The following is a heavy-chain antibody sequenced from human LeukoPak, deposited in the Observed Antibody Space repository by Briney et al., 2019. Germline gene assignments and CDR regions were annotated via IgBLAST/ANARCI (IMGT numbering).Heavy chain of an antibody. CDR1: GFTFSYFY. V-gene: IGHV3-11*04. J-gene: IGHJ4*02. CDR2: ISSSGSTI. CDR3: ARDASALY. Sequence: SGGSLRLSCAASGFTFSYFYMTWIRQAPGKGLEWVSYISSSGSTIYYADSVKGRFTISRDNARDSLYLQMNSLRDDDTSVYFCARDASALYWGRGTLVTVSS. D-gene: IGHD6-19*01.